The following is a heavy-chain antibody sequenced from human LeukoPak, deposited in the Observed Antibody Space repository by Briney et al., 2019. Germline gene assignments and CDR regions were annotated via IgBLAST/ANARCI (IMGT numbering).Heavy chain of an antibody. V-gene: IGHV3-9*01. CDR3: AKDATRYYDSSGPGAH. CDR2: ISWNSGSI. CDR1: GFTFDDYA. D-gene: IGHD3-22*01. Sequence: HPGGSLRLSCAASGFTFDDYAMHWVRQAPGKGLEWVSGISWNSGSIGYADSVKGRFTISRDNSKNTLYLQMNSLRAEDTAVYYCAKDATRYYDSSGPGAHWGQGTLVTVSS. J-gene: IGHJ4*02.